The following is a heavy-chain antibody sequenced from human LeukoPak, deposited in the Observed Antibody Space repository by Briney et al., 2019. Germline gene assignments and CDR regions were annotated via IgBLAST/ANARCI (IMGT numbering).Heavy chain of an antibody. D-gene: IGHD1-26*01. J-gene: IGHJ4*02. V-gene: IGHV4-59*08. CDR3: ARLFRWELLPPYFDY. CDR1: GGSMSPYH. CDR2: IYYSGST. Sequence: PSETLSLTCTVSGGSMSPYHWGWIRQPPGKGLEWTGYIYYSGSTNYNPSLKSRVTISVDTSKNQFSLKLSSVTAADTAVYYCARLFRWELLPPYFDYWGQGTLVTVSS.